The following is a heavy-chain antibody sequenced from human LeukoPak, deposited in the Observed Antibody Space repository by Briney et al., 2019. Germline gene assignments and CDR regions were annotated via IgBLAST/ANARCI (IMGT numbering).Heavy chain of an antibody. Sequence: SETLSLTCTVSGYSINSDYYWGWIRQPPGKGLEWIGSIYYSGITYYNPSLKSRVAISVDTSKNQLSLNLNSVTAADTAVYYCARRMRLRDYFDYWGQGTLVTVSS. J-gene: IGHJ4*02. CDR2: IYYSGIT. CDR3: ARRMRLRDYFDY. D-gene: IGHD4-17*01. CDR1: GYSINSDYY. V-gene: IGHV4-38-2*02.